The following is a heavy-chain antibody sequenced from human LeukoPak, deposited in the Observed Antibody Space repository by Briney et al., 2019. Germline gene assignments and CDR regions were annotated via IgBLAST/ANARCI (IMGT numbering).Heavy chain of an antibody. CDR1: GYTFTSYY. CDR3: ARVNGDLYYYYYYYMDV. CDR2: MNPNSGNT. Sequence: ASVKVSCKASGYTFTSYYMHWVRQAPGQGLEWMGWMNPNSGNTGYAQKFQGRVTITRNTSISTAYMELSSLRSEDTAVYYCARVNGDLYYYYYYYMDVWGKGTTVTVSS. D-gene: IGHD4-23*01. V-gene: IGHV1-8*03. J-gene: IGHJ6*03.